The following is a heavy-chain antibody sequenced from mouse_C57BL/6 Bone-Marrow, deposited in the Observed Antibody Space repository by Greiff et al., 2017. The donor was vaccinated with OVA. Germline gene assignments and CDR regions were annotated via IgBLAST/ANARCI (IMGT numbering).Heavy chain of an antibody. V-gene: IGHV1-42*01. Sequence: VQLQQSGPELVKPGASVKISCKASGYSFTGYYMNWVKQSPEKSLEWIGEINPSTGGTTYNQKFKAKATLTVDKSTSTAYMQLKTLTSEDSAVYYCARHAPGPYFDVWGTGTTVTVSS. CDR3: ARHAPGPYFDV. CDR2: INPSTGGT. D-gene: IGHD3-3*01. J-gene: IGHJ1*03. CDR1: GYSFTGYY.